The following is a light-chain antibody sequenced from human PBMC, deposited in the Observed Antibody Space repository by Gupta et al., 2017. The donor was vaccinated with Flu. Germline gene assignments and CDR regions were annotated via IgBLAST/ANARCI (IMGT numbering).Light chain of an antibody. CDR2: EVN. V-gene: IGLV2-14*01. CDR1: SSDIGFDNY. J-gene: IGLJ3*02. CDR3: SSFTETNARV. Sequence: SIIISCTGTSSDIGFDNYISWYQQHPGKAPKLLIFEVNNRPSGNSSRFSGSKSDNTASLTISGLQTEDEADYYCSSFTETNARVFGGGTKVTVL.